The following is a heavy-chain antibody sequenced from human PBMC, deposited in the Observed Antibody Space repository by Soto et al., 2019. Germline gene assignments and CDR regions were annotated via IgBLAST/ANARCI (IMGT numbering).Heavy chain of an antibody. CDR3: AREDYDILTGYSYDAFDI. J-gene: IGHJ3*02. D-gene: IGHD3-9*01. CDR2: INADNGNT. Sequence: ASVKVSCKASGYTFTRNAIHWVRQAPGQRLEWMGWINADNGNTRYSQNFQGRVSMTADTSANTAYMELRSLRSDDTAVYYCAREDYDILTGYSYDAFDIWGQGTMVTVSS. V-gene: IGHV1-3*01. CDR1: GYTFTRNA.